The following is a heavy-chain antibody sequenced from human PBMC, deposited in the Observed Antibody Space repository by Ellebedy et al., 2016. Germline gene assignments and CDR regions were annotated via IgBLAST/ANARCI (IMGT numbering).Heavy chain of an antibody. V-gene: IGHV3-23*01. Sequence: GGSLRLXXAASGFTFSSFAMSWVRQAPGKGLEWLSAIGDRVDRTYYADSVKGRFTISRENSKNTLYLQMNSLRAGDTAIYYCAKGMRGGADFDYWGQGTLVTVSS. CDR2: IGDRVDRT. J-gene: IGHJ4*02. CDR1: GFTFSSFA. D-gene: IGHD4/OR15-4a*01. CDR3: AKGMRGGADFDY.